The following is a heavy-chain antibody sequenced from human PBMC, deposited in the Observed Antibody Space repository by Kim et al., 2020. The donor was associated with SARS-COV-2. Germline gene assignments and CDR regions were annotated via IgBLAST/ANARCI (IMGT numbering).Heavy chain of an antibody. V-gene: IGHV4-59*08. CDR3: ARHEGARDDYLDY. CDR2: IYYSGST. CDR1: GGSISGYY. D-gene: IGHD2-21*01. Sequence: SETLSLTCSVSGGSISGYYWSWIRQPPGKGLEWIGYIYYSGSTNYNPSLKSRVTISVDTSKNQLSLQLSSVTAADTAVFYCARHEGARDDYLDYWGQGTLVTVSS. J-gene: IGHJ4*02.